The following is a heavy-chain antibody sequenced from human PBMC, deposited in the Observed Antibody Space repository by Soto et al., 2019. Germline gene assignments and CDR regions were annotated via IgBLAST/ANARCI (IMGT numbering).Heavy chain of an antibody. D-gene: IGHD6-25*01. V-gene: IGHV4-61*08. CDR3: ARDRAWAADKYGMDV. CDR2: VYYSGSA. J-gene: IGHJ6*02. CDR1: GGSVSSPDYY. Sequence: ASETLSLTCTVSGGSVSSPDYYWSWIRQPPGKGLEWIAYVYYSGSANYGPSLKSRVTISVDRSKNQFSLKLKSVTAADTAVYYCARDRAWAADKYGMDVWGQGTTVTVSS.